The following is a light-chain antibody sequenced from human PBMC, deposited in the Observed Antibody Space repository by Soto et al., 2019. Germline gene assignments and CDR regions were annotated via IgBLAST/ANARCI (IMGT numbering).Light chain of an antibody. J-gene: IGKJ2*01. CDR3: QQYDNLVRYT. V-gene: IGKV1-33*01. CDR1: QDISNY. Sequence: DIQMTQSPSSLSASVGDRVTITCQASQDISNYLNWYQQKPGKAPKLLIYGASNLETGDPSRFSGSGSGTDFTFTISSLQPEDVATYYCQQYDNLVRYTFGQGTKLEIK. CDR2: GAS.